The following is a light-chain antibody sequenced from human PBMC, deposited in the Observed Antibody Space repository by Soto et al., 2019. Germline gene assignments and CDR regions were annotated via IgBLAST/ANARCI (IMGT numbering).Light chain of an antibody. CDR3: QQYDNWPPYT. Sequence: DIQITQSPSSLSASVGDRVTITCRASQSISSYLNWYRQKPGKAPKLLIYAAFSLQSGVPSRFSGSGSETEFTLTISSLQSEDFAVYYCQQYDNWPPYTFGQGTKVDIK. CDR2: AAF. CDR1: QSISSY. V-gene: IGKV1-39*01. J-gene: IGKJ2*01.